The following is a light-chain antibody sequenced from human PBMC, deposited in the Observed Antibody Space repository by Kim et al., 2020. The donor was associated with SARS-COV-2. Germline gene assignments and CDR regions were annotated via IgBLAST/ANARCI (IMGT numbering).Light chain of an antibody. CDR1: SSDVGDYNY. CDR2: EVT. CDR3: SSYAGSNVV. Sequence: PGQSVTISCTGTSSDVGDYNYVSWYQQHPGKAPKLMIYEVTQRPSGVPDRFSGSKSGNTASLTVSGLQAEDEADYYCSSYAGSNVVFGGGTQLTVL. J-gene: IGLJ2*01. V-gene: IGLV2-8*01.